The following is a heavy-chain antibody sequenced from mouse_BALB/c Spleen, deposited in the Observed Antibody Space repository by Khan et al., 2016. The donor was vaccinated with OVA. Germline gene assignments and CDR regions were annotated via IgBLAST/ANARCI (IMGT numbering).Heavy chain of an antibody. V-gene: IGHV2-2*03. CDR3: GRSYRYYAMDY. J-gene: IGHJ4*01. Sequence: VQLQESGPGLVQPSQSLSITCTVSGFSLTTYGVHWVRQSPGKGLEWLGVIWSGGATDYNSGFISRLSINKDNSKSQIFFKMNSLQSNDTAVYYCGRSYRYYAMDYWGQGTSVTVSS. CDR2: IWSGGAT. CDR1: GFSLTTYG. D-gene: IGHD2-14*01.